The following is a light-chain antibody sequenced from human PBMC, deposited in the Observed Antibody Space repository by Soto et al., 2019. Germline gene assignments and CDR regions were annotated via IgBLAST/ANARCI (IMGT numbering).Light chain of an antibody. J-gene: IGKJ1*01. Sequence: ETGLTQSPGPLSLSPGETAIVSCRASQSLANSRLAWYRQKPGQAPRLLIYDVSRRATGIPDRFSGSGSGTDFTLSISRLEPEAFAVYFCHPYQSSPWTFGRGTKVDIK. CDR1: QSLANSR. V-gene: IGKV3-20*01. CDR2: DVS. CDR3: HPYQSSPWT.